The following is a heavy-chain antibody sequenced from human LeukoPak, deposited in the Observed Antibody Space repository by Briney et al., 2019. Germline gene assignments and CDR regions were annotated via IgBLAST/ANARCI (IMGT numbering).Heavy chain of an antibody. J-gene: IGHJ4*02. Sequence: PSETLSLTCAVSGGSFSGYYWSWIRQPPGRGLEWIGEINHSGSTNYNPSLKSRVTISVDTSKNQFSLKLSSVTAADTAVYYCARPRRYSGYEYWGQGTLVTVSS. CDR1: GGSFSGYY. D-gene: IGHD5-12*01. V-gene: IGHV4-34*01. CDR2: INHSGST. CDR3: ARPRRYSGYEY.